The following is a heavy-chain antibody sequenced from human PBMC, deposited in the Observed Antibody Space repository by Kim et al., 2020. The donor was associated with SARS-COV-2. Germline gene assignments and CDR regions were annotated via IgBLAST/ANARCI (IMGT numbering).Heavy chain of an antibody. J-gene: IGHJ4*02. D-gene: IGHD4-17*01. CDR3: ASRKGRLTTNFDY. V-gene: IGHV4-34*10. Sequence: SNPSLKSRITMSVDTSKNQFYLKLSSVTAADTAVYYCASRKGRLTTNFDYWGQGTLVTVSS.